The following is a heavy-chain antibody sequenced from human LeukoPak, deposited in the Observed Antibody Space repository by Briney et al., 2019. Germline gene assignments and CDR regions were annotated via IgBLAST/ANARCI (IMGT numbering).Heavy chain of an antibody. CDR2: MSPNSGDT. Sequence: ASVTVSFTASGYTFTSHDINWVRQATGQGLEWMGWMSPNSGDTGYAQKFQGRVTMTSDSSISTAYMELSSLRSEDTAIYYCVRTPPNWGFDYWGQGTLVTVSS. J-gene: IGHJ4*02. D-gene: IGHD7-27*01. CDR1: GYTFTSHD. V-gene: IGHV1-8*01. CDR3: VRTPPNWGFDY.